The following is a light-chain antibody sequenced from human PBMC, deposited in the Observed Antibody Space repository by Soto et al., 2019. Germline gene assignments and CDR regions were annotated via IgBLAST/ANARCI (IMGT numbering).Light chain of an antibody. Sequence: QSALTQPPSASGSPGQSVTISCTGTSSDVGGYHYVSWYQQHPGKAPELMIHEVTKRPSGVPDRFSGSKSGNTAYLTVSGLQGEDEADYYCTSYAGSNNLVFGGGTKVTVL. CDR2: EVT. CDR3: TSYAGSNNLV. J-gene: IGLJ2*01. CDR1: SSDVGGYHY. V-gene: IGLV2-8*01.